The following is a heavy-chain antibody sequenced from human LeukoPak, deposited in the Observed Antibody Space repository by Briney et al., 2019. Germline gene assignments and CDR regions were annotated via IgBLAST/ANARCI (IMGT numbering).Heavy chain of an antibody. J-gene: IGHJ3*02. Sequence: SSVKVSCKASGSTFTSYAISWVRQAPGQGLEWMGGIIPIFGTANYAQKFQGRVTITADESTSTAYMELSSLRSEDTAVYYCARESGYCSGGSCYLGAFDSWGQGTMVTVCS. CDR3: ARESGYCSGGSCYLGAFDS. CDR1: GSTFTSYA. D-gene: IGHD2-15*01. CDR2: IIPIFGTA. V-gene: IGHV1-69*01.